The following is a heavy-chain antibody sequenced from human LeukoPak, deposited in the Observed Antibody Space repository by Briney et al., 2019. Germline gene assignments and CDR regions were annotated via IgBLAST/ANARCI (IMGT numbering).Heavy chain of an antibody. CDR3: ARDGRGYSYGLDY. Sequence: SETLSLTCTVSGGSISSYYWSWIRQPPGKGLEWIGYISYSGSTNYNPSLKSRVTISVDTSKNHFSLKLSSVTAADTAVYYCARDGRGYSYGLDYWGQGTLVTVSS. D-gene: IGHD5-18*01. CDR2: ISYSGST. V-gene: IGHV4-59*01. J-gene: IGHJ4*02. CDR1: GGSISSYY.